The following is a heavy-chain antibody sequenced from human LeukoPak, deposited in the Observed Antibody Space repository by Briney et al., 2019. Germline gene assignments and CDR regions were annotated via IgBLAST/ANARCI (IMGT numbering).Heavy chain of an antibody. Sequence: SQTLSLTCTVSGGSISSGSYYWRWLRQPPGKGLEWIGRIYTSESTSYNPSLKRRVTISVDTSKNQSSLKLGSVTAADTAVYYCARDARGYYGMDVWGQGTTVTVSS. CDR3: ARDARGYYGMDV. CDR1: GGSISSGSYY. CDR2: IYTSEST. J-gene: IGHJ6*02. V-gene: IGHV4-61*02.